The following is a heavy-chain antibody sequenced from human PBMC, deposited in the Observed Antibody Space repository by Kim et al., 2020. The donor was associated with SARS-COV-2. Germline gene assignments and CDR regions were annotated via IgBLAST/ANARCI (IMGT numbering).Heavy chain of an antibody. Sequence: SVKVSCKASGFTFTSSAMQWVRQARGQRLEWIGWIVVGSGNTNYAQKFQERVTITRDMSTSRAYMELSSLRSEDTAVYYCAADRAGGDGYNQGWFDPWGQGTLVTVSS. CDR1: GFTFTSSA. CDR3: AADRAGGDGYNQGWFDP. J-gene: IGHJ5*02. D-gene: IGHD3-16*01. V-gene: IGHV1-58*02. CDR2: IVVGSGNT.